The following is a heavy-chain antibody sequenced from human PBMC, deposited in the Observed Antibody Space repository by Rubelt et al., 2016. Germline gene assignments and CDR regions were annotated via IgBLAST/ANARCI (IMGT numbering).Heavy chain of an antibody. V-gene: IGHV4-34*01. Sequence: QVQLQESGPGLVKPSGTLSLTCAVYGGSFSGYYWSWIRQPPGKGLEWIGEINHSGSTNYNPSLKSRVTIAGDASKNQFSLKRSSGAAADTAVYYCATFSPAVDYWGQGTLVTVSS. CDR3: ATFSPAVDY. J-gene: IGHJ4*02. CDR1: GGSFSGYY. CDR2: INHSGST.